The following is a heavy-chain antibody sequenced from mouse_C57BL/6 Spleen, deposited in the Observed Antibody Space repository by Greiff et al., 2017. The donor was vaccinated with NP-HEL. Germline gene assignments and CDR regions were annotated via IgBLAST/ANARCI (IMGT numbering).Heavy chain of an antibody. D-gene: IGHD2-3*01. CDR1: GYTFTSYW. V-gene: IGHV1-64*01. Sequence: QVQLQQPGAELVKPGASVKLSCKASGYTFTSYWMHWVKQRPGQGLEWIGMIHPNSGSTNYNEKFKSKATLTVDKSSSTAYMQLSSLTSEDSAVDYCARSYDGYYGFAYWGQGTLVTVSA. CDR3: ARSYDGYYGFAY. CDR2: IHPNSGST. J-gene: IGHJ3*01.